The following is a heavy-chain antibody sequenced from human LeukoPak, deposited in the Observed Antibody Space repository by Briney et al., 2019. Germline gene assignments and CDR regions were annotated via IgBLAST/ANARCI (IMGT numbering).Heavy chain of an antibody. V-gene: IGHV3-23*01. D-gene: IGHD1-26*01. CDR2: ISGSGDST. CDR3: AKDYSGSYFGQYFHH. CDR1: GFTFSSSS. Sequence: PGGSLRLSCAASGFTFSSSSMGWVRQAPGKGLEWVSAISGSGDSTHYVDSVKGRFTISRDNSKNTLYLQMNRLRAEDTAVYYCAKDYSGSYFGQYFHHWGQGTLVTVSS. J-gene: IGHJ1*01.